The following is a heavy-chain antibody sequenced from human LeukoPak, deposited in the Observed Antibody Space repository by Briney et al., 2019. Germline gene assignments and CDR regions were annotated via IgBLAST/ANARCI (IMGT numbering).Heavy chain of an antibody. V-gene: IGHV3-11*04. J-gene: IGHJ3*02. CDR3: ARMTTVTSDAFDI. Sequence: GGSLRLSCAASGFTFSDYYMSWIRQAPGKGLEWVSYTSSSGSTIYYADSVKGRFTISRDNAKNSLYLQMNSLRAEDTAVYYCARMTTVTSDAFDIWGQGTMVTVSS. D-gene: IGHD4-17*01. CDR1: GFTFSDYY. CDR2: TSSSGSTI.